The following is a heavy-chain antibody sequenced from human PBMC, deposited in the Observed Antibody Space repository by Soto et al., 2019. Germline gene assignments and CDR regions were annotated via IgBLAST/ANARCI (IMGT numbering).Heavy chain of an antibody. D-gene: IGHD3-10*01. CDR3: ARTYYYGQNWFDP. CDR1: GGSISSYYW. J-gene: IGHJ5*02. Sequence: QTLSLTCTVSGGSISSYYWSWIRQPPGKALEWLALIYWDDDKRYSPSLKSRLTITKDTSKNQVVLTMTNMDPVDTATYYCARTYYYGQNWFDPWGQGTLVTVS. V-gene: IGHV2-5*08. CDR2: IYWDDDK.